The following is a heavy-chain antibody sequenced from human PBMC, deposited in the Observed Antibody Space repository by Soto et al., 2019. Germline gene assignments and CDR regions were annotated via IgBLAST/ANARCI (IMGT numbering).Heavy chain of an antibody. CDR3: ARSVPEYSSSSPYYYYGMDV. J-gene: IGHJ6*02. CDR2: ISAYNGNT. V-gene: IGHV1-18*01. CDR1: GYTFTSYG. Sequence: ASVKVSCKASGYTFTSYGISWVRQAPGQGLEWMGWISAYNGNTNYAQKLQGRVTMTTDTSTSTAYMELRSLRSDDTAVYYCARSVPEYSSSSPYYYYGMDVWGQGTTVTVSS. D-gene: IGHD6-6*01.